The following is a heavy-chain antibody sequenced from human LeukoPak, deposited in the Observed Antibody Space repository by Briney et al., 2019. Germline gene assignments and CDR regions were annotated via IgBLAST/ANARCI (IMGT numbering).Heavy chain of an antibody. CDR1: GFTVSSNY. CDR2: ISSSSSYI. V-gene: IGHV3-21*01. Sequence: KPGGSLRLSCAASGFTVSSNYMSWVRQAPGKGLEWVSSISSSSSYIYYADSVKGRFTISRDNAKNSLYLQMNSLRAEDTAVYYCARALLITYGVPEGFDYWGQGTLVTVSS. J-gene: IGHJ4*02. D-gene: IGHD4-17*01. CDR3: ARALLITYGVPEGFDY.